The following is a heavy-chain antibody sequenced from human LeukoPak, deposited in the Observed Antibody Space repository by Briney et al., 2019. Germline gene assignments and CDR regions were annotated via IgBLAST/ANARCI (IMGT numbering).Heavy chain of an antibody. Sequence: GASVTVSCKASGGTFSSYAISWVRQAPGQGLEWMGIINPSGGSTSYAQKFQGRVTMTRDTSTSTVYMELSSLRSEDTAVYYCASSAYRAFYFDYWGQGTLVTVSS. CDR3: ASSAYRAFYFDY. J-gene: IGHJ4*02. CDR2: INPSGGST. V-gene: IGHV1-46*01. CDR1: GGTFSSYA. D-gene: IGHD1-26*01.